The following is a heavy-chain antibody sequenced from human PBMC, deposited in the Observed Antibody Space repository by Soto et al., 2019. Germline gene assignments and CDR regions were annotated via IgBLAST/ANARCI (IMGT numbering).Heavy chain of an antibody. D-gene: IGHD2-15*01. V-gene: IGHV4-34*01. J-gene: IGHJ3*02. CDR2: INHSGST. CDR3: ARVPVGYCSGGSWYVLFRPFDI. Sequence: QVQLQQWGAGLLKPSETLSLTCAVYGGSFSGYYWSWIRQPPGKGLEWIGEINHSGSTNYNPSLKSRVTISVDTSKNQFSLKLSSVTASDTAVYYCARVPVGYCSGGSWYVLFRPFDIWGQGTMVTVSS. CDR1: GGSFSGYY.